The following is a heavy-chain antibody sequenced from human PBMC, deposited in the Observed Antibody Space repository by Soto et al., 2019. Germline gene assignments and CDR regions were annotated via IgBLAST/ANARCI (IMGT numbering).Heavy chain of an antibody. CDR1: SYIFVNYG. D-gene: IGHD3-16*01. V-gene: IGHV1-18*01. CDR3: AMVDNYVTPTPQDV. J-gene: IGHJ6*02. CDR2: VSPYSGNT. Sequence: QVQLVQSRDEVRKPGSSVKVSCKASSYIFVNYGIAWVRQAPGQGREWVGWVSPYSGNTHYASKVQGRLPMTTDTSTSPAYMDLGSLTSDVTAVYYGAMVDNYVTPTPQDVWGQGTTVTVYS.